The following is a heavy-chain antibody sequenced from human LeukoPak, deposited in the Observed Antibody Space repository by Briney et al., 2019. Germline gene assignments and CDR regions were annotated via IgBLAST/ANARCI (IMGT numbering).Heavy chain of an antibody. D-gene: IGHD6-19*01. CDR1: GSTFSSYA. CDR3: ARLYSSGWYYFDY. V-gene: IGHV1-69*05. J-gene: IGHJ4*02. CDR2: LIPIFGTA. Sequence: SVKVSCKASGSTFSSYAISWVRPAAGQGLGLMGRLIPIFGTANYAQKFQGNVTITTDESTSTAYMELSSLRSDDTAVYYCARLYSSGWYYFDYWGQGTLVTVSS.